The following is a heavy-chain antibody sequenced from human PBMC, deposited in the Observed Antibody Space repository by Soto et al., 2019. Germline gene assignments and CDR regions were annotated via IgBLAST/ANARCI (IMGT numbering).Heavy chain of an antibody. J-gene: IGHJ3*02. CDR3: AREVELYTAMALHEMNDAFDI. CDR1: GFTFSSYE. CDR2: ISSSGSTI. Sequence: PGGSLRLSCAASGFTFSSYEMNWVRQAPGKGLEWVSYISSSGSTIYYADSVKGRFTISRDNAKNSLYLQMNSLRAEDTAVYYCAREVELYTAMALHEMNDAFDIWGQGTMVTVSS. V-gene: IGHV3-48*03. D-gene: IGHD5-18*01.